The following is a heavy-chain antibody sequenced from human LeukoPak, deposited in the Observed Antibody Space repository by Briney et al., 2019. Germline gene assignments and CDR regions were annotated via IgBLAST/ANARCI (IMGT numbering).Heavy chain of an antibody. CDR2: IIPILGIA. Sequence: SVKVSCKASGGTFSSYAISWVRQAPGQGLEWTGRIIPILGIANYAQKFQGRVTITADKSTSTAYMELSSLRSEDTAVYYCARGPGSSWSYYFDYWGQGTLVTVSS. CDR3: ARGPGSSWSYYFDY. CDR1: GGTFSSYA. D-gene: IGHD6-13*01. V-gene: IGHV1-69*04. J-gene: IGHJ4*02.